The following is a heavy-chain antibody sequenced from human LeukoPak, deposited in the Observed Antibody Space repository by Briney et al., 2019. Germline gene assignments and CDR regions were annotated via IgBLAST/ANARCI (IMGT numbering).Heavy chain of an antibody. J-gene: IGHJ4*02. D-gene: IGHD3-10*01. Sequence: ASVKASCKASGYTFTGYYMHWVRQAPGQGLEWMGWINPNSGGTNYAQKFQGRVTMTRDTSISTAYKELSRLRSDDTAVYYCARVVWFGGFYFDYWGQGTLVTVSS. CDR3: ARVVWFGGFYFDY. CDR2: INPNSGGT. CDR1: GYTFTGYY. V-gene: IGHV1-2*02.